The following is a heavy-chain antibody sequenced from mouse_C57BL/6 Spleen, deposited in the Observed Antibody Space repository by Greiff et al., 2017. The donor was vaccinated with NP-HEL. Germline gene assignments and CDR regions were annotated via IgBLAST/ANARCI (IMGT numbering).Heavy chain of an antibody. V-gene: IGHV1-81*01. J-gene: IGHJ4*01. CDR3: ARGYYYGSRDYAMDY. Sequence: VQLQQSGAELARPGASVKLSCKASGYTFTSYGISWVKQRTGQGLEWIGEIYPRSGNTYYNEKFKGKATLTADKSSSTAYMELRSLTSEDSAVYFCARGYYYGSRDYAMDYWGQGTSVTVSS. D-gene: IGHD1-1*01. CDR1: GYTFTSYG. CDR2: IYPRSGNT.